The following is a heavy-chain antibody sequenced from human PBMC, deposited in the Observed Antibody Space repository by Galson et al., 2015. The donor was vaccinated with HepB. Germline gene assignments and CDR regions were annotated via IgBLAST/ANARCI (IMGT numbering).Heavy chain of an antibody. D-gene: IGHD3-16*02. V-gene: IGHV1-18*04. Sequence: SVKVSCKASGYKFTDNGISWVRQAPGQGLEWLGWISTNSGDTKYIQRLQGRVTMTRDTSTSTAYMELRRLRSDDTAVYYCARDRSHSLDYWGQGTPVTVSS. CDR3: ARDRSHSLDY. CDR1: GYKFTDNG. CDR2: ISTNSGDT. J-gene: IGHJ4*02.